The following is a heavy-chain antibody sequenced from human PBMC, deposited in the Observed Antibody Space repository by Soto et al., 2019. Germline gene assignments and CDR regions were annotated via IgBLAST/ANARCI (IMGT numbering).Heavy chain of an antibody. D-gene: IGHD2-21*02. CDR3: ARSIVVVTALDY. V-gene: IGHV1-3*05. Sequence: QVQLVQSGAEEKKPWASVKVSCKASGYTFTSYAMHWVRQAPGQRLEWMGWINAGNGNTKYSQKFQGRVTITRDTSASTDYMELSSLRSEDTAVYYCARSIVVVTALDYWGQGTLVTVSS. CDR1: GYTFTSYA. CDR2: INAGNGNT. J-gene: IGHJ4*02.